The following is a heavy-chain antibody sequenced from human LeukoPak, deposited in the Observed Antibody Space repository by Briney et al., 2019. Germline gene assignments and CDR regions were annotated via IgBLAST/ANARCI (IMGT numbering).Heavy chain of an antibody. V-gene: IGHV3-23*01. CDR2: ISGSGGST. Sequence: SGGSLRPSCAASGFTFSSYAMSWVRQAPGKGLEWVSAISGSGGSTYYADSVKGRFTISRDNSKNTLYLQMNSLRAEDTAVYYCARLSSSSWYFDYWGQGTLVTVSS. CDR1: GFTFSSYA. CDR3: ARLSSSSWYFDY. D-gene: IGHD6-13*01. J-gene: IGHJ4*02.